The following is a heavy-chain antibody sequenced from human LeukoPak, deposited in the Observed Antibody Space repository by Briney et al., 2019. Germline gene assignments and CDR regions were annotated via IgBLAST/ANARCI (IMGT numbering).Heavy chain of an antibody. Sequence: ASVKVSCKVSGYTLTELSMHWVRQAPGKGLEWMGGFDPEDGETIYAQKFQGRVTMTEDTSTDTAYMELSSLRSEDTAVYYCATDMVNGGRRPFDYWGQGTLVTVSS. D-gene: IGHD1-26*01. CDR1: GYTLTELS. CDR3: ATDMVNGGRRPFDY. J-gene: IGHJ4*02. V-gene: IGHV1-24*01. CDR2: FDPEDGET.